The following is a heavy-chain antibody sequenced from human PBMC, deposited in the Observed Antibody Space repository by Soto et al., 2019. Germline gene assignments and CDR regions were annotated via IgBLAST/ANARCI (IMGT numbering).Heavy chain of an antibody. Sequence: ASVKVSCKASGYTFTGYYMHWVRQAPGQGLEWMGWINPNSGGTNYAQKFQGWVTMTRDTSISTAYMELSRLRSDDTAVYYCARELQDSAAAFDYWGQGTLVTVSS. V-gene: IGHV1-2*04. D-gene: IGHD4-4*01. CDR1: GYTFTGYY. J-gene: IGHJ4*02. CDR2: INPNSGGT. CDR3: ARELQDSAAAFDY.